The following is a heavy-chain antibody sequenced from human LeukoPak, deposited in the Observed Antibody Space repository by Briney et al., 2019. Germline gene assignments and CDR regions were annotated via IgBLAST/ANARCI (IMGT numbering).Heavy chain of an antibody. CDR2: ISSSSSTI. D-gene: IGHD2-2*01. Sequence: GGSLRLSCAASGFTFSNAWMNWVRQAPGKGLEWVSYISSSSSTIYYADSVKGRFTISRDNAKNSLYLQMNSLRDEDTAVYYCASKYCSSTSCPFDPWGQGTLVTVSS. CDR3: ASKYCSSTSCPFDP. J-gene: IGHJ5*02. V-gene: IGHV3-48*02. CDR1: GFTFSNAW.